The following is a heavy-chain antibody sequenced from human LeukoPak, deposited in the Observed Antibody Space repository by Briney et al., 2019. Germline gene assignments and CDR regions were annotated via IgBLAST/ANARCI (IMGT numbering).Heavy chain of an antibody. Sequence: GASVKVSCKASGYTFTGYCMHWVRQAPGQGLEWMGWINPDSGGTNYAQKFQGRVTMTRDKSISTAFMELSRLRSDDTAVYYCAREDSDDYGDYFDPWGQGTLVTVSS. J-gene: IGHJ5*02. CDR3: AREDSDDYGDYFDP. CDR1: GYTFTGYC. V-gene: IGHV1-2*02. CDR2: INPDSGGT. D-gene: IGHD4-17*01.